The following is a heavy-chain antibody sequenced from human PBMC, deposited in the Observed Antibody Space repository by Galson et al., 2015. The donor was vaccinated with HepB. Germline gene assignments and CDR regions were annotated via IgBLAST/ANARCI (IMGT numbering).Heavy chain of an antibody. CDR1: GFTFSSYA. J-gene: IGHJ6*02. V-gene: IGHV3-30-3*01. CDR3: ARDVWGAIVVVVAAGYGMDV. D-gene: IGHD2-15*01. CDR2: ISYDGSNK. Sequence: SLRLSCAASGFTFSSYAMHWVRQAPGKGLEWVAVISYDGSNKYYADSVKGRFTISRDNSKNTLYLQMNSLRAEDTAVYYCARDVWGAIVVVVAAGYGMDVWGQGTTVTVSS.